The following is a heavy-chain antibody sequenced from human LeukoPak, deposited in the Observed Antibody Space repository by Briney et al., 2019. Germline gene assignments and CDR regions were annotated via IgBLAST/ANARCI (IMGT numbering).Heavy chain of an antibody. Sequence: PSETLSLTCTVSGGSISSYYWSWIRQPPGKGLDWIGCIYYSGSTHYNPSLKSRVTISVDTSKNQFSLKLSSVTAADTAVYYCARYGGNFDYWGQGTLVTVSS. CDR3: ARYGGNFDY. J-gene: IGHJ4*02. CDR2: IYYSGST. CDR1: GGSISSYY. V-gene: IGHV4-59*01. D-gene: IGHD4-23*01.